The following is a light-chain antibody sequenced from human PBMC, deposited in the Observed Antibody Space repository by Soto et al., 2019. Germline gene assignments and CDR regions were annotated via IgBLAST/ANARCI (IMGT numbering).Light chain of an antibody. CDR3: QQYNNWPPWT. CDR2: GAS. Sequence: EIVMTQSPATLSVSPGGRATLSCRASQSVNFNLAWYQQKPGQSPRLLVYGASTRATGLPARFSGRGSGTEFTLTISSLQSEDFAVYYCQQYNNWPPWTFGQGTKVEIK. V-gene: IGKV3-15*01. CDR1: QSVNFN. J-gene: IGKJ1*01.